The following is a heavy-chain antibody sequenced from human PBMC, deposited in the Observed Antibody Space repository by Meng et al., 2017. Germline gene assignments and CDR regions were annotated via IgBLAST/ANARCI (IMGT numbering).Heavy chain of an antibody. Sequence: ASVKVSCKASGYTFTSYDITWVRQATGQGLEWMGWMNPNSGNTGYAQKFQGRVTMTRNTSISTAYMELSSLRSEDTAVYYCARSVEVRGVIITPNSYYYYYGMDVWGQGTTVTVSS. CDR2: MNPNSGNT. D-gene: IGHD3-10*01. V-gene: IGHV1-8*01. J-gene: IGHJ6*02. CDR1: GYTFTSYD. CDR3: ARSVEVRGVIITPNSYYYYYGMDV.